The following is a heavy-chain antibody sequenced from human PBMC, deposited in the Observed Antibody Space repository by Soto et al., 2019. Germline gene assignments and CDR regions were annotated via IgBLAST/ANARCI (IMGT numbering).Heavy chain of an antibody. CDR2: ISGIDGSP. D-gene: IGHD3-3*01. J-gene: IGHJ4*02. CDR1: GFTFSSYA. V-gene: IGHV3-23*01. CDR3: AKDPGYYDFWSGYADY. Sequence: EVQLLESGGGLVQPGGSLRLSCAASGFTFSSYAMSWVRQAPEKGLEWVSAISGIDGSPYYADSVKGRFTISRDNSKNTLYLQMKTLRAEDTAVYYCAKDPGYYDFWSGYADYWGQGTLVTVSS.